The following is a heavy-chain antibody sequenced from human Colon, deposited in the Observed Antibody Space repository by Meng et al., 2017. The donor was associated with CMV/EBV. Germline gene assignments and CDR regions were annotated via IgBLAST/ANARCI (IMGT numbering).Heavy chain of an antibody. Sequence: ASSGFMFRIKYMGWVRQAPGKGLEWVSGIYSDGKTDYADSVKGRFTISRDNSKNTLFLQMDSLRGEDTAVYYCARKDSTGWDYFDHWGQGTLVTVSS. J-gene: IGHJ4*02. CDR3: ARKDSTGWDYFDH. D-gene: IGHD2-8*02. CDR2: IYSDGKT. CDR1: GFMFRIKY. V-gene: IGHV3-66*02.